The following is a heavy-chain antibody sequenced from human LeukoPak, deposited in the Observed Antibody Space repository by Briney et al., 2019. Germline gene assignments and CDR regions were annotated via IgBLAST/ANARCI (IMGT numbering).Heavy chain of an antibody. CDR3: ARDYPTSGIVTIFDC. V-gene: IGHV3-23*01. CDR2: ITASGGST. CDR1: GFTFNNYA. J-gene: IGHJ4*02. Sequence: GGSLRLSCASSGFTFNNYAMTWVRQAPGKGLELVSSITASGGSTYCGDPVKGRFTISRDNSKNTLYLQMSSLRAEDTAVYYCARDYPTSGIVTIFDCWGQGTLVTVSS. D-gene: IGHD1-1*01.